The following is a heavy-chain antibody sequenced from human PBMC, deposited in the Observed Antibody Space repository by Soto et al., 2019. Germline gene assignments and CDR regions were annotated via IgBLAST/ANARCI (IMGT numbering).Heavy chain of an antibody. V-gene: IGHV4-59*01. CDR1: GGSISGSY. D-gene: IGHD2-15*01. CDR3: TKYRRTDAEGYSFDY. Sequence: QVQLQESGPGMVKPSETLSLTCTVSGGSISGSYWSWIRQTPGKVLEWVGYIHYSGSTNYNPSLKSRVTMSVHSAKNQFSLQLSSVTAADTAVYFCTKYRRTDAEGYSFDYWGQGALVTVSS. CDR2: IHYSGST. J-gene: IGHJ4*02.